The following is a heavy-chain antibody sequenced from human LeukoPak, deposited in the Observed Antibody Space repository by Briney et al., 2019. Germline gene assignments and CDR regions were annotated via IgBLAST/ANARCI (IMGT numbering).Heavy chain of an antibody. CDR2: IYYSGCA. Sequence: SENLSLTCTVSGGSSSGGGYYWRGVRQHPGKGLGWIGYIYYSGCAYYNPSLKSRVTISLDTSEYQFSLKLSSVTAADTAVYYCARVTVVKEEWFDPWGKGTLVTVSS. CDR3: ARVTVVKEEWFDP. D-gene: IGHD2-15*01. J-gene: IGHJ5*02. CDR1: GGSSSGGGYY. V-gene: IGHV4-31*03.